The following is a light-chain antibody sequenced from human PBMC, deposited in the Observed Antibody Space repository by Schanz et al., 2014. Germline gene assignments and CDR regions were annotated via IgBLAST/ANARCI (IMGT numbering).Light chain of an antibody. V-gene: IGLV2-23*03. CDR1: NTDVGSTYL. CDR3: CSYSHSRTFVL. J-gene: IGLJ2*01. CDR2: GGS. Sequence: QSALTQPASVSASPGQSITISCTGTNTDVGSTYLVSWYQQHPGEAPKLLILGGSIRPSGISDRFSGSRSANTASLTIPGLQAEDEATYYCCSYSHSRTFVLFGGGTKVTVL.